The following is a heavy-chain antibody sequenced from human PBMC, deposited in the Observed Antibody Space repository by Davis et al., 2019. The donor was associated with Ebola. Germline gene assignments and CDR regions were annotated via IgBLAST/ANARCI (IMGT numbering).Heavy chain of an antibody. CDR2: IKEDGSEK. Sequence: GGSLRLSCAASGFTVSSAWMNWVRQAPGKGLEWVANIKEDGSEKYYVDSVKGRFTIFRDNAKRSLYLQISSLRAEDTAVYYCARDPIVALIVPSYGMDVWGPGTTVTVSS. D-gene: IGHD5-12*01. CDR1: GFTVSSAW. J-gene: IGHJ6*01. CDR3: ARDPIVALIVPSYGMDV. V-gene: IGHV3-7*01.